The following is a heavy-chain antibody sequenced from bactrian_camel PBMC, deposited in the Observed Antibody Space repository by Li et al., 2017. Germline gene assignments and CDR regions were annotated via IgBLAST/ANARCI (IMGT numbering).Heavy chain of an antibody. Sequence: HVQLVESGGGSVEAGRSLRLACNATTGYTYSRTCMGWYRQAPGSGCELLSRIDSGGRTSYKDSIKGRFTASQDLAKITAYLEMNSLKPEDTAAYYCAAVYGGVYGRGGLSGFYGECGFSGSGNIWGQGTQVTVS. CDR2: IDSGGRT. D-gene: IGHD2*01. V-gene: IGHV3S53*01. J-gene: IGHJ4*01. CDR3: AAVYGGVYGRGGLSGFYGECGFSGSGNI. CDR1: GYTYSRTC.